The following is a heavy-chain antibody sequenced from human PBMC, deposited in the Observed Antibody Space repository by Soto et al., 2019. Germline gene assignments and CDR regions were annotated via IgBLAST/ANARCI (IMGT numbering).Heavy chain of an antibody. V-gene: IGHV1-2*04. J-gene: IGHJ4*02. CDR2: INPNSGGT. CDR3: ARGAPIKAGNDYFDY. CDR1: GYTFTGYY. Sequence: QVQLVQSGAEVKKPGASVKVSCKASGYTFTGYYMHWVRQAPGQGLEWMGWINPNSGGTNYAQKFQGWVTMTRDTSISTAYMELSRLRSDDTAVYYCARGAPIKAGNDYFDYWGQGTLVTVSS. D-gene: IGHD6-19*01.